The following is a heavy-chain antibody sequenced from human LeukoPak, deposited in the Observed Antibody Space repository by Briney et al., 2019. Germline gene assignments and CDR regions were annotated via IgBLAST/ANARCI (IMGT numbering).Heavy chain of an antibody. CDR3: ARDRLVGAAV. V-gene: IGHV3-53*04. D-gene: IGHD1-26*01. J-gene: IGHJ4*02. CDR1: GFTVSSNY. CDR2: IYSGGST. Sequence: PGGSLRLSCAASGFTVSSNYMSWVRQAPGKGLEWVSVIYSGGSTYSAPSVNGPFTISRHNSKNSLYLQMNSLRAEDTAVYYCARDRLVGAAVWGQGTLVTVSS.